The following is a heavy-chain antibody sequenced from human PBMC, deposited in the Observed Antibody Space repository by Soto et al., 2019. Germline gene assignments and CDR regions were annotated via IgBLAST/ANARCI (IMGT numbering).Heavy chain of an antibody. CDR2: INPNSGGT. Sequence: GASVKVSCKASGYTFTGYYMHWVRQAPGQGLEWMGWINPNSGGTNYAQKFQGWVTMTRDTSISTAYMELSRLRSDDTAVYYCAREDTAINYYYGMDVWGQGTTVTVSS. V-gene: IGHV1-2*04. D-gene: IGHD5-18*01. J-gene: IGHJ6*02. CDR1: GYTFTGYY. CDR3: AREDTAINYYYGMDV.